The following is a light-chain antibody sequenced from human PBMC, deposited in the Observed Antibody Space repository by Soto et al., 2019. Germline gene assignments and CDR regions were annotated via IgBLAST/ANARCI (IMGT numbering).Light chain of an antibody. CDR3: QTWGTGPWV. V-gene: IGLV4-69*01. Sequence: QSVLTQSPSASASLGASVKLTCTLSSGHSSYAIAWHQQQPEKGPRYLMKLNSDGSHNKGGGIPDRFSGSSSGAERYLTISSLQSEDEADYYCQTWGTGPWVFGGGTKLTVL. CDR2: LNSDGSH. J-gene: IGLJ3*02. CDR1: SGHSSYA.